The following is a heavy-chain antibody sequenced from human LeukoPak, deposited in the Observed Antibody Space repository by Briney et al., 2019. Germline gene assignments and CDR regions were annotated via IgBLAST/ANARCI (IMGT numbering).Heavy chain of an antibody. J-gene: IGHJ6*03. Sequence: SETLSLTCTVSGGSISSYYWSWIRQPPGKGLEWIGYIYTSGSTNSNPSLKSRVTISVDTSKNQFSLKLSSVTAADTAVYYCARQGVYCSSTSCYSSYYYYYYMDVWGKGTTVTVSS. CDR1: GGSISSYY. CDR2: IYTSGST. CDR3: ARQGVYCSSTSCYSSYYYYYYMDV. V-gene: IGHV4-4*09. D-gene: IGHD2-2*02.